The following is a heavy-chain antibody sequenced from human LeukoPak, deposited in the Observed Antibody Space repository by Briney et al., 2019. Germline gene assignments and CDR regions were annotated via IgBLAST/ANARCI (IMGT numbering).Heavy chain of an antibody. Sequence: GGSLRLSCAASGFTFSSYGMHWVRQAPGKGLEWVAVISYDGSNKYYADSVKGRFTISRDNSKNTLYLQMNSLRAEDTAVYYCATSEGELLWFGELSIWGQGTLVTVSS. CDR3: ATSEGELLWFGELSI. D-gene: IGHD3-10*01. V-gene: IGHV3-30*03. CDR1: GFTFSSYG. J-gene: IGHJ4*02. CDR2: ISYDGSNK.